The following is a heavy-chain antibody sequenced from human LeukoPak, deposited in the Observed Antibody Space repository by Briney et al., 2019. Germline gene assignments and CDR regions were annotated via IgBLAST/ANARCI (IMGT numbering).Heavy chain of an antibody. CDR1: GYTLTGYY. CDR3: ARGTPIGYCSGGSCQDAFDI. Sequence: ASVKVSCKASGYTLTGYYMHWVRQAPGQGLEWMGWINPNSGGTNYAQKFQGRVTMTRDTSISTAYMELSRLRSDDTAVYYCARGTPIGYCSGGSCQDAFDIWGQGTVVTVSS. CDR2: INPNSGGT. D-gene: IGHD2-15*01. J-gene: IGHJ3*02. V-gene: IGHV1-2*02.